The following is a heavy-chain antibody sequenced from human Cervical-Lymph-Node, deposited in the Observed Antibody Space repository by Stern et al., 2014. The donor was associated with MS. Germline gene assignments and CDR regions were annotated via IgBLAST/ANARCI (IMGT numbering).Heavy chain of an antibody. J-gene: IGHJ5*02. D-gene: IGHD1-26*01. Sequence: QPQESGPGLVKPSETLSLTCTVSGGSISSYYWSWIRQPPGKGLEWIGYIYSSGSTNYNPSLKRRVTISVDTSKNQFSLKLSSVTAADTAVYYCARDRVGAIGNWFDPWGQGTLVTVSS. CDR3: ARDRVGAIGNWFDP. V-gene: IGHV4-59*01. CDR2: IYSSGST. CDR1: GGSISSYY.